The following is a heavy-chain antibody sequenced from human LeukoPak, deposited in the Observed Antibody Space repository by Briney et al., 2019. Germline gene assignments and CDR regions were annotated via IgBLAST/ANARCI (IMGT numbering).Heavy chain of an antibody. D-gene: IGHD6-13*01. CDR2: ISVSGGST. Sequence: PGGSLRLSCATSGFTFSTYAMTWVRQALGKGLEWVSGISVSGGSTYFADSVKGRFTISRDDSKNTVFLQMNSLRAEDTAVYYCAKDAGSSSWRSGNFDSWGQGTLVTVSS. CDR3: AKDAGSSSWRSGNFDS. CDR1: GFTFSTYA. V-gene: IGHV3-23*01. J-gene: IGHJ4*02.